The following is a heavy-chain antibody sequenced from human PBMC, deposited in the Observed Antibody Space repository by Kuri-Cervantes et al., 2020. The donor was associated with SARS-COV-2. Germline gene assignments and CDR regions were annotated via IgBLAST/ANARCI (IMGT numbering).Heavy chain of an antibody. CDR2: INPIFGTA. CDR3: ASDLTGTTSSYYYYGMDV. J-gene: IGHJ6*02. D-gene: IGHD1-7*01. Sequence: SVKVSCKASGCTFSSYAISWVRQAPGQGLEWMGGINPIFGTANYAQKFQGRVTMTRDTSTSTVYMELSSLRSEDTAVYYCASDLTGTTSSYYYYGMDVWGQGTMVTVSS. CDR1: GCTFSSYA. V-gene: IGHV1-69*05.